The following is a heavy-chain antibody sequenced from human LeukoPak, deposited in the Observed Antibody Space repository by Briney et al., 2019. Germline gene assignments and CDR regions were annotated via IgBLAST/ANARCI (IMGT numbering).Heavy chain of an antibody. CDR2: MYHSGST. J-gene: IGHJ4*02. Sequence: PSETLSLTCTVSGGSISSYYWSWIRQPPGKGLEWIGSMYHSGSTYDNPSLKSRVTISVDTSKNQFSLKLSSVTAADTAVYFCVRLPGITIYGVVSSRAKYYFDYWGQGTLVTVSS. CDR3: VRLPGITIYGVVSSRAKYYFDY. V-gene: IGHV4-59*12. D-gene: IGHD3-3*01. CDR1: GGSISSYY.